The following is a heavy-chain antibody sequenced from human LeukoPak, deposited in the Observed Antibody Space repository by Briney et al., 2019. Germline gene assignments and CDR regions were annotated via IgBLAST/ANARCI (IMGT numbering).Heavy chain of an antibody. CDR3: AKDERYYDSSGYYPNGNFQH. D-gene: IGHD3-22*01. CDR1: GFTFSSYA. J-gene: IGHJ1*01. V-gene: IGHV3-23*01. Sequence: SGGSLRLSCAASGFTFSSYAMSWVRQAPGKGLEWVSAISGSGGSTYYADSVKGRFTISRDNSKNTLYLQMNSLRAGDTAVYYCAKDERYYDSSGYYPNGNFQHWGQGTLVTVSS. CDR2: ISGSGGST.